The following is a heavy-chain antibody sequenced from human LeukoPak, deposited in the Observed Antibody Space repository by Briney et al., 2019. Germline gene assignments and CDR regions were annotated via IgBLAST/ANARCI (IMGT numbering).Heavy chain of an antibody. V-gene: IGHV1-46*01. J-gene: IGHJ4*02. CDR3: ARESPYYDSSGYYSFDN. CDR2: INPSGGST. CDR1: GYTFTSYY. D-gene: IGHD3-22*01. Sequence: GASVTVSCKASGYTFTSYYMHWVRQAPGQGLEWMGIINPSGGSTSYAQKFQGRVTMTRDMSTSTVYMELSSLRSEDTAVYYCARESPYYDSSGYYSFDNWGQGTLVTVSS.